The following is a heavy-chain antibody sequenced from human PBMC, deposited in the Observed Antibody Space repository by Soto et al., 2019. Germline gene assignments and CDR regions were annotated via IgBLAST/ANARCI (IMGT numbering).Heavy chain of an antibody. CDR1: GSSINSSGYY. CDR3: ARLPSRHLVDY. D-gene: IGHD3-3*02. Sequence: PSETLSLTCTVSGSSINSSGYYWGWIRQPPGKGLEWIGSMCYGVSAYYNPSLKSRVTVSVDTSKNQFSLNLRSVTAADTAVYYCARLPSRHLVDYWCQGTLVTVSS. J-gene: IGHJ4*02. V-gene: IGHV4-39*01. CDR2: MCYGVSA.